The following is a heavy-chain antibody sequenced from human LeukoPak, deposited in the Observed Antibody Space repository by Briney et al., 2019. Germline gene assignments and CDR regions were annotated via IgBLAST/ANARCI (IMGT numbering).Heavy chain of an antibody. V-gene: IGHV3-23*01. CDR1: GFSFSNYA. D-gene: IGHD7-27*01. Sequence: GGSLRLSCAASGFSFSNYAMTWVRQAPGKGLEWVSAISGSGGNTFSADSVKGRFTISRDNSKNTLFLQMNSLRAEDMAVYYCAKNIRQLGNYYYYMDVWGKGTTVTVSS. J-gene: IGHJ6*03. CDR3: AKNIRQLGNYYYYMDV. CDR2: ISGSGGNT.